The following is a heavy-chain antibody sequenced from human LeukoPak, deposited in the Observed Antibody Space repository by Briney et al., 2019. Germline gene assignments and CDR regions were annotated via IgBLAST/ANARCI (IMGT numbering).Heavy chain of an antibody. D-gene: IGHD5-12*01. J-gene: IGHJ4*02. CDR2: ISSSSSYI. Sequence: GGSLRLSCAASGFTFSSYSMNWVRQAPGKGLEWVSSISSSSSYIYYADSVKGRFTISRDNAKNSLYLQMNSLRAEDTAVYYCARDLPATYSGYDLGYWGQGTLVTVSS. V-gene: IGHV3-21*01. CDR1: GFTFSSYS. CDR3: ARDLPATYSGYDLGY.